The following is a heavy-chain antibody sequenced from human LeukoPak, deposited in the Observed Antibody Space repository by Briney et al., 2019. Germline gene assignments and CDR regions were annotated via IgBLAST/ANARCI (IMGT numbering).Heavy chain of an antibody. CDR3: ARDPCGGDCYSGDY. J-gene: IGHJ4*02. CDR1: GFTFSSYG. CDR2: IWYDGSNK. Sequence: GGSLRLSCAASGFTFSSYGMHWVRQAPGKGLEWVAVIWYDGSNKYYADSVKGRFTISRDNSKNMLYLQMNSLRAEDTAVYYCARDPCGGDCYSGDYWGQGTLVTASS. D-gene: IGHD2-21*02. V-gene: IGHV3-33*01.